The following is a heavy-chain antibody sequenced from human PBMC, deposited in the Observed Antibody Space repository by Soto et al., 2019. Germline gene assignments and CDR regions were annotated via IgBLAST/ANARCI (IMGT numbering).Heavy chain of an antibody. V-gene: IGHV4-39*01. CDR1: GCSITSRRFF. J-gene: IGHJ4*02. Sequence: AETLSFTCTVSGCSITSRRFFSGWIRQPPGKGLEWIGSIYDRGSTYYNPSLKSGVTISVDTSKNGSSLKLSSVTAADTAVSYCAVLIYGDYPDYWGQGTLVTVSS. CDR3: AVLIYGDYPDY. CDR2: IYDRGST. D-gene: IGHD4-17*01.